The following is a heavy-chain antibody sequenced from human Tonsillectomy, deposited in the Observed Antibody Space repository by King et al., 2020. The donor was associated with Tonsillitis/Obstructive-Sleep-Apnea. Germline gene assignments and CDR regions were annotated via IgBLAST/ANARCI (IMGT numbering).Heavy chain of an antibody. D-gene: IGHD4-17*01. CDR1: GYIFTGYY. CDR2: INPNSGGI. J-gene: IGHJ5*02. Sequence: VQLVESGAEVKKPGASVKVSCKASGYIFTGYYMHWVRQAPGQGLEWMGWINPNSGGIKYAQKFQGRVTMTRDTSISTAYMELIRLGSDDTSVYYCARGIGDYGAYNWFDPWGQGTLVTVSS. V-gene: IGHV1-2*02. CDR3: ARGIGDYGAYNWFDP.